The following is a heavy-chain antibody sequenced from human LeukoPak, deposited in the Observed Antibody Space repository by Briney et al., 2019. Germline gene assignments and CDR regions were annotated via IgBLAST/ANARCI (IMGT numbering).Heavy chain of an antibody. J-gene: IGHJ3*02. CDR3: ARRAADYYDRGAFDI. Sequence: SETLSLTCAVSGSSITSNYFWAWFRQPPGKGLEWIATIYHSWGIYFNPSLKSRVTISVDTSKNQFSLKLSSVTAADTAVYYRARRAADYYDRGAFDIWGQGTMVTVSS. V-gene: IGHV4-38-2*01. CDR2: IYHSWGI. D-gene: IGHD3-22*01. CDR1: GSSITSNYF.